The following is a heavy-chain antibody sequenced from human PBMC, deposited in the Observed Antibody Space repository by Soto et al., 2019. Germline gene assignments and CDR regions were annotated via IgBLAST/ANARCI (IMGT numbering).Heavy chain of an antibody. V-gene: IGHV1-69*02. CDR1: GGTFSSYN. J-gene: IGHJ4*02. D-gene: IGHD3-16*01. Sequence: QVQLVQSGAEVKKPGSSVKVSSKASGGTFSSYNISWVRQAPGQGLEWMGRIIPILGIANYAQKFQGRVTITADKSTSTAYMELSSLRSEDTAVYYCARAPGSTLGEDYWGQGTLVTVSS. CDR3: ARAPGSTLGEDY. CDR2: IIPILGIA.